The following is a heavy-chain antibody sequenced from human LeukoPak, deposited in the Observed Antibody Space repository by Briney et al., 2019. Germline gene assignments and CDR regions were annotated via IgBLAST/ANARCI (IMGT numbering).Heavy chain of an antibody. J-gene: IGHJ4*02. CDR1: GFTISTYW. CDR2: INHLGTAT. Sequence: GGSLRLSCAASGFTISTYWMHWVRHAPGKGLVWVSGINHLGTATYYADSVKGRFTISRDNAKNTVSLQMNSLSADDTAVYYCASVFDSWGQGFLVTVSS. V-gene: IGHV3-74*01. CDR3: ASVFDS.